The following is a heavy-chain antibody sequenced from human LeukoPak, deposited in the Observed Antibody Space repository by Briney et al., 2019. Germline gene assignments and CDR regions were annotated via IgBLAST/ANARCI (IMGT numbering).Heavy chain of an antibody. CDR1: GFTFSSYA. CDR3: AKRSRLRLGELLDY. D-gene: IGHD3-16*01. Sequence: PGGSLRLSCAAPGFTFSSYAMSWVRQAPGKGLEWVSAISGSGGSTYYADSVKGRFTISRDNSKNTLYLQMNSLRAEDTAVYYCAKRSRLRLGELLDYWGQGTLVTVSS. V-gene: IGHV3-23*01. J-gene: IGHJ4*02. CDR2: ISGSGGST.